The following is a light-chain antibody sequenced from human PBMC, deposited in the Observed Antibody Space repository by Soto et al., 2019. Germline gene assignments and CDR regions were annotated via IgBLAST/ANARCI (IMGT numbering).Light chain of an antibody. J-gene: IGKJ4*01. CDR1: HDVSRN. CDR2: DAS. Sequence: DIQMTQSPSSLSASEGDRVTITCQSSHDVSRNLNWFQQKPGEAPQLLIYDASNLERGVPSRFSGSGSGTDVTLTISSLQHEDGATYYCQQYNSMLSFGGGTEVEIK. V-gene: IGKV1-33*01. CDR3: QQYNSMLS.